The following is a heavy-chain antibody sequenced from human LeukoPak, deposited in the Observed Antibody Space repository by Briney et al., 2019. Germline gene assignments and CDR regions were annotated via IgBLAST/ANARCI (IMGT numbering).Heavy chain of an antibody. CDR2: VYYTGST. CDR1: DRSITTSRSA. Sequence: SEILSSTGTVLDRSITTSRSAWGAIRQRQGWRREWIGSVYYTGSTYYNPSLQSRVTISVDTSKNQFSLKLSSVTAADTAVYYCARDGIHSWFDPWGQGTLVTVSS. V-gene: IGHV4-39*07. J-gene: IGHJ5*02. CDR3: ARDGIHSWFDP. D-gene: IGHD5-18*01.